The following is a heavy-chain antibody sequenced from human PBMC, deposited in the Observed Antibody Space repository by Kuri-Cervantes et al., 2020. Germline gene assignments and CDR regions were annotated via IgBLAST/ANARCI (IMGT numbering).Heavy chain of an antibody. CDR1: GGSFSGYY. CDR2: INYSGST. CDR3: AREFIGYCSSTSCPNWFDP. D-gene: IGHD2-2*01. J-gene: IGHJ5*02. V-gene: IGHV4-34*01. Sequence: SETLSLTCAVYGGSFSGYYWSWIRQSPGKGPEWIGEINYSGSTNYNPSLKSRVTISVDTSKNQFSLKLSSVTAADTAVYYCAREFIGYCSSTSCPNWFDPWGQGTLVTVFS.